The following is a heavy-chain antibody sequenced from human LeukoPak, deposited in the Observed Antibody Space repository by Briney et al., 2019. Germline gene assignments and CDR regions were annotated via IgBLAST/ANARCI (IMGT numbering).Heavy chain of an antibody. CDR3: ARSRGMLATFDY. Sequence: PSETLSLTCTVSGGSISSYYWSWIRQPPGKGLDWIGYIYYSGSTNYNPSLKSRVTISVAPSKIQFSLKLSAVTAEGTAVYYCARSRGMLATFDYWGQGTLVTVSS. V-gene: IGHV4-59*01. CDR2: IYYSGST. J-gene: IGHJ4*02. CDR1: GGSISSYY. D-gene: IGHD2-8*01.